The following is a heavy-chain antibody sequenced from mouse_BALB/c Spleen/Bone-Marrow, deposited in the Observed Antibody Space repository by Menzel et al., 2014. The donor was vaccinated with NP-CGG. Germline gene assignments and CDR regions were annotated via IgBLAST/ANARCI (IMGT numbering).Heavy chain of an antibody. Sequence: EVQLQESGPELEKPGASVKISCKASGYSFTGYNMNWVKQSNGESLEWIGNIDPYYGGTSFNQKFKGKATLTVDKSSSTAYMQLKSLTSEDSAVYYCARGYSNSYIYYFDYWGQGTALTVSS. CDR2: IDPYYGGT. D-gene: IGHD2-12*01. CDR1: GYSFTGYN. J-gene: IGHJ2*01. V-gene: IGHV1-39*01. CDR3: ARGYSNSYIYYFDY.